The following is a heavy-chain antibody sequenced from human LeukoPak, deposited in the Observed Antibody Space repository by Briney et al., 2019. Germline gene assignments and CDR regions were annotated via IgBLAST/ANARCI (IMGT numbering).Heavy chain of an antibody. D-gene: IGHD3-10*01. CDR2: IYNSGSS. Sequence: SETLSLTRTVSGDSISSGDSYWTWIRQPAGKGLEWIGHIYIYNSGSSKQNPSLKSRVTISVDTSRNQFSLKLNSVTAADTAVYYCAKSNGYGLVDIWGQGTMVTVSS. CDR3: AKSNGYGLVDI. CDR1: GDSISSGDSY. V-gene: IGHV4-61*09. J-gene: IGHJ3*02.